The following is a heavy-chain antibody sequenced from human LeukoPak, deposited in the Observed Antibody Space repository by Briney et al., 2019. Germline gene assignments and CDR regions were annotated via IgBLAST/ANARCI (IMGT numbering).Heavy chain of an antibody. CDR1: GGTFSSYA. J-gene: IGHJ4*02. CDR3: VRGEIVGTSLPHDV. CDR2: IIPILGIV. Sequence: SVKVSCKASGGTFSSYAISWVRQAPGQGLEWMGRIIPILGIVNYAQKFQGRVTITADKSTSTAYMELSSLRSEDTAVYYCVRGEIVGTSLPHDVWGQGTLVTVSS. V-gene: IGHV1-69*04. D-gene: IGHD1-26*01.